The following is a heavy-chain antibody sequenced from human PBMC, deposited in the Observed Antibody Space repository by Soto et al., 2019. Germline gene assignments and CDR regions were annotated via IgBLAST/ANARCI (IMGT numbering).Heavy chain of an antibody. J-gene: IGHJ4*02. D-gene: IGHD3-22*01. CDR3: ARSWPGDDSRPFGY. CDR1: GGTFSSYA. V-gene: IGHV1-69*06. Sequence: QVQLVQSGAEVKKPGSSVKVSCKASGGTFSSYAISWVRQAPGQGLEWMGGIIPIFGTANYAQKFQGRVTINADKSTSQGHMELSRLRTEDTAGYYRARSWPGDDSRPFGYWGQGTLVTVSS. CDR2: IIPIFGTA.